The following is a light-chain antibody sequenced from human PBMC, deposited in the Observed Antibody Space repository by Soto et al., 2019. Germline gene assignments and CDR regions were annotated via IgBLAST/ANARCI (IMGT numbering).Light chain of an antibody. Sequence: QTVVTQEPSLSVSPGGTVTLTCGLSSGSVATSFYPGWYQQTPGQAPRTLIYSTNTRSSGVPDRFSGSILGNKAALAITGAQTEDECDYYCVLYMGSGIPWVFGGGTKLTVL. V-gene: IGLV8-61*01. CDR3: VLYMGSGIPWV. CDR1: SGSVATSFY. CDR2: STN. J-gene: IGLJ3*02.